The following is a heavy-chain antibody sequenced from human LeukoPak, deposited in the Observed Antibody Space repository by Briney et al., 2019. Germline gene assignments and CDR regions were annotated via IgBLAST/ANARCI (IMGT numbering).Heavy chain of an antibody. CDR1: GGSISSSSYY. CDR2: IYYSGST. J-gene: IGHJ4*02. D-gene: IGHD6-13*01. CDR3: ARDGTGGSSWENN. Sequence: SETLSLTCTVSGGSISSSSYYWGWIRQPPGKGLEWIGSIYYSGSTYYNPSLKSRVTISVDTSKNQFSLKLSSVTAADTAVYYCARDGTGGSSWENNWGQGTLVTVSS. V-gene: IGHV4-39*07.